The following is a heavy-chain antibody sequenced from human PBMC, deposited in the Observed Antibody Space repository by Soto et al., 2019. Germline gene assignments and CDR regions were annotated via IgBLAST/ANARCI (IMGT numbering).Heavy chain of an antibody. CDR2: IYSGGDT. Sequence: GGSLRLSCAASGFTVSTNYMSWVRQAPGPGLEWVSVIYSGGDTYYADSVKGRFTISRDNSKNTLYLQMNSLRAEDTAVYYCAREVVATITDYYYYGMDVWGQGTTVTVSS. V-gene: IGHV3-53*05. CDR1: GFTVSTNY. CDR3: AREVVATITDYYYYGMDV. D-gene: IGHD5-12*01. J-gene: IGHJ6*02.